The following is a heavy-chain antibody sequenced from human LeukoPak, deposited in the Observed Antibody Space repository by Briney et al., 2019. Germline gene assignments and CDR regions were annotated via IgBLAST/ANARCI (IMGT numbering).Heavy chain of an antibody. V-gene: IGHV1-8*01. CDR1: GYTFTSYD. CDR2: MNPNSGNT. J-gene: IGHJ6*02. CDR3: AREGRIAAAAHGGSLLDYGMDV. Sequence: GASVKVSCKASGYTFTSYDINWVRQATGQGLEWMGWMNPNSGNTGYAQKFQGRVTMTRNTSISTAYMELSSLRSEDTAVYYCAREGRIAAAAHGGSLLDYGMDVWGQGTTVTVSS. D-gene: IGHD6-13*01.